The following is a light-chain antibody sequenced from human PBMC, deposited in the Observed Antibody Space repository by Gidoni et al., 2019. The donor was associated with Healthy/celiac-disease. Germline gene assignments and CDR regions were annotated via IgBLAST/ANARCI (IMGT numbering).Light chain of an antibody. CDR1: QSVSSN. CDR3: QQYNNWPACS. Sequence: EILMTQSPATLSVSPGERATLSCRASQSVSSNLAWYHQKPGQAPRLLIYGASTRATGIPARFSGSGSGTEFTLTISSLQSEDFAVYYCQQYNNWPACSFGQXTKLEIK. J-gene: IGKJ2*04. V-gene: IGKV3-15*01. CDR2: GAS.